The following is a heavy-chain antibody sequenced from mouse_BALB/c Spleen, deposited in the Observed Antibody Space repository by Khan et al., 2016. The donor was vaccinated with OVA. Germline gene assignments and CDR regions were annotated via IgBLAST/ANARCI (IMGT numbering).Heavy chain of an antibody. Sequence: QVQLQQPGAELARPGSSVKLSFKTSCYTFTDYYINWVKQRTGQGLEWIGEISPGSGDTYYTEKFKGKATLTADKSSSTAYMQLSSLTSEASAIYFCARRNYFGYTFAYWGQGTLVTVSA. CDR2: ISPGSGDT. J-gene: IGHJ3*01. V-gene: IGHV1-77*01. CDR1: CYTFTDYY. CDR3: ARRNYFGYTFAY. D-gene: IGHD1-2*01.